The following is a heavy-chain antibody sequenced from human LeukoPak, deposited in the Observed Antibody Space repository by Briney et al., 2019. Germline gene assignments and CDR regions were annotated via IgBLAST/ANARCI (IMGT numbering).Heavy chain of an antibody. V-gene: IGHV1-69*13. J-gene: IGHJ6*03. CDR3: ARGLYDFWSGYDVGYYYYMDV. CDR1: GGTFSSYA. Sequence: GASVKVSCKASGGTFSSYAISWVRQAPGQGLEWMGGIIPIFGTANYAQKFQGRVTITADDSTSTAYMELSSLRSEDTAVYYCARGLYDFWSGYDVGYYYYMDVWGKGTTVTVSS. D-gene: IGHD3-3*01. CDR2: IIPIFGTA.